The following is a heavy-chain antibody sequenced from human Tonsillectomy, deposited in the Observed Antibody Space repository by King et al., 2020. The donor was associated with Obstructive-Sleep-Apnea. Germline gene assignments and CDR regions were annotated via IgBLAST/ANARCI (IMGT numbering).Heavy chain of an antibody. V-gene: IGHV3-13*04. Sequence: VQLVESGGGLVQPGRSLRLSCAASGFTFSSYDMHWFRQATGKGLEWVSTIVTAGDTYYPGSVKGRFTTSSENAKNSLYLQMNRLRAGDTAVYYCAREYYDSSGYYWFDYWGQGTLVTVSS. CDR2: IVTAGDT. J-gene: IGHJ4*02. CDR3: AREYYDSSGYYWFDY. CDR1: GFTFSSYD. D-gene: IGHD3-22*01.